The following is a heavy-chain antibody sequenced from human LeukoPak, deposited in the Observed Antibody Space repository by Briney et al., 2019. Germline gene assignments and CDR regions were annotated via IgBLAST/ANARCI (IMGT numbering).Heavy chain of an antibody. Sequence: ASVKVSCKASGYTFTSYYMHWVRQAPGQGLEWMGIINPSGGSTSYAQKFQGRVTMTRDTSTSAVYMELSSLRSEDTAVYYCARDRDYGDHYWIFDYWGQGTLVTVSS. CDR3: ARDRDYGDHYWIFDY. D-gene: IGHD4-17*01. CDR1: GYTFTSYY. CDR2: INPSGGST. V-gene: IGHV1-46*01. J-gene: IGHJ4*02.